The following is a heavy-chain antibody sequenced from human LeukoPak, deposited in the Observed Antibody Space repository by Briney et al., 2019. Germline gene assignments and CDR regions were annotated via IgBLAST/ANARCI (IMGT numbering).Heavy chain of an antibody. J-gene: IGHJ3*02. V-gene: IGHV4-38-2*02. CDR2: IYHSGRT. CDR1: GYSISSGYY. CDR3: ARESTDYDSSPRDAFDI. Sequence: SETLSLTCGVSGYSISSGYYWGWIRQPPGKGLEWIGSIYHSGRTYYNSSLKSRVTISVDTSKNQFSLKLSSVTAADTAVYYCARESTDYDSSPRDAFDIWGQGTMVTVSS. D-gene: IGHD3-22*01.